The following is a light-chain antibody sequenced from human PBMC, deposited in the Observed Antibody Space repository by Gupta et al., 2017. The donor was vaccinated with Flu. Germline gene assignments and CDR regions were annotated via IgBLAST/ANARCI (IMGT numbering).Light chain of an antibody. CDR2: AAS. Sequence: DIQMTQSPPSLSAFVGDRVTITCRASESIRTHVAWYQQKPGQAPRLLIYAASSLQSGVPSRFSGSGSGTDFTLTISSLEPEDFATYYCQQSFSTPLYSFGQGTKLEI. V-gene: IGKV1-39*01. J-gene: IGKJ2*03. CDR3: QQSFSTPLYS. CDR1: ESIRTH.